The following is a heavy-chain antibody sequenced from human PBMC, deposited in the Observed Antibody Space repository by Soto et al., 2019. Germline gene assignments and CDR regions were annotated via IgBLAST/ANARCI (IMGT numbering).Heavy chain of an antibody. J-gene: IGHJ4*01. V-gene: IGHV3-30*18. D-gene: IGHD3-10*01. CDR1: GFTFSIYG. CDR2: ISYDGNNK. CDR3: AKDGAYGSGTYYFDY. Sequence: GGSLRLSCAASGFTFSIYGMHWVRQAPGKGLGWVAVISYDGNNKFYADSVKGRFTISRDNSNNTLYLQMNSLRAEDTAVYYCAKDGAYGSGTYYFDYWGQGNLVTVSS.